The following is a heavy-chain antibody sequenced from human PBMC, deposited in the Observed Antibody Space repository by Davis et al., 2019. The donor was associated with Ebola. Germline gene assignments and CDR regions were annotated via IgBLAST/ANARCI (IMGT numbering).Heavy chain of an antibody. CDR2: INHSGST. Sequence: MPGGSLRLSCAVYGGSFSGYYWSWIRQPPGKGLEWIGEINHSGSTNYNPSLKSRVTISVDTSKNQFSLKLSSVTAADTAVYYCARSPGIARYNWFDPWGQGTLVTVSS. V-gene: IGHV4-34*01. J-gene: IGHJ5*02. CDR1: GGSFSGYY. D-gene: IGHD6-13*01. CDR3: ARSPGIARYNWFDP.